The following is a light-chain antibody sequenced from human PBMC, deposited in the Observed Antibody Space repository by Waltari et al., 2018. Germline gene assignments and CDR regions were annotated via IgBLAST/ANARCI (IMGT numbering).Light chain of an antibody. V-gene: IGLV1-47*01. CDR3: AAWDDSLSGL. J-gene: IGLJ2*01. Sequence: QSVLTQPPSASGTPGQRVTISCSGSSSNIGSNYVYWYQQLPGTAPKLLIYRNNPRPSGVPDRFSGSKSCTSASLAISGLRSEDEADYYCAAWDDSLSGLFGGGTKLTVL. CDR2: RNN. CDR1: SSNIGSNY.